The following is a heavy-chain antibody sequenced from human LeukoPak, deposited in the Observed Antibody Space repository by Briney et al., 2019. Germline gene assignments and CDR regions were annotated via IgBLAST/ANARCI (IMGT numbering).Heavy chain of an antibody. CDR1: GYTFSNYG. Sequence: ASVKVSCRASGYTFSNYGVSWVRQAPGQGLEWMGWISAYNGHTNYAQKLQGRVTMTTDTSTSTAYMELRSLRSDDTAVYYSARAERTSITHDYWGQGTLVTVSS. D-gene: IGHD2/OR15-2a*01. J-gene: IGHJ4*02. CDR2: ISAYNGHT. V-gene: IGHV1-18*04. CDR3: ARAERTSITHDY.